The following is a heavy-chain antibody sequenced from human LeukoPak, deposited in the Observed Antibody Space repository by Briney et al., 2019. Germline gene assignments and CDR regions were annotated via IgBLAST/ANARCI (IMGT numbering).Heavy chain of an antibody. V-gene: IGHV1-69*02. J-gene: IGHJ4*02. CDR3: AKSVEYQLLYSAVDY. CDR1: GGTFSSYT. CDR2: IIPILGIA. Sequence: SVKVSCKASGGTFSSYTISWVRQAPGQGLEWMGRIIPILGIANYAQKFQGRVTITADKSTSTAYMVLSSLISEDTVVYYCAKSVEYQLLYSAVDYWGQGTLVTVSS. D-gene: IGHD2-2*02.